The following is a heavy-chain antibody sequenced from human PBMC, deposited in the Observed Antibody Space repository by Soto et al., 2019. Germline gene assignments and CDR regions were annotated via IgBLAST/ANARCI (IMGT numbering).Heavy chain of an antibody. CDR2: INHSGST. D-gene: IGHD3-22*01. Sequence: SETLSLTCAVYGGSFSCYYWSWIRQPPGKGLEWIGEINHSGSTNYNPSLKSRVTISVDTSKNQFSLKLSSVTAADTAVYYCARGSSSDSSGYSVGYYFDYWGQGTLVTVSS. V-gene: IGHV4-34*01. CDR1: GGSFSCYY. J-gene: IGHJ4*02. CDR3: ARGSSSDSSGYSVGYYFDY.